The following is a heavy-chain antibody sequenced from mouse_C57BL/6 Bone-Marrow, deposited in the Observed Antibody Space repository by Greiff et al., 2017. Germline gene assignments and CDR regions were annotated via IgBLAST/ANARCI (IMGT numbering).Heavy chain of an antibody. CDR2: IDPSDSYT. D-gene: IGHD2-3*01. J-gene: IGHJ3*01. Sequence: VQLQQPGAGLVMPGASVKLSCKASGYTFTSYWMHWVKQRPGQGLEWIGDIDPSDSYTNYNQTFKGRSTLTGDKSNSTAYMQISSLTSEDSAVYYCARGGYLAWFAYWGQGTLVTVSA. V-gene: IGHV1-69*01. CDR1: GYTFTSYW. CDR3: ARGGYLAWFAY.